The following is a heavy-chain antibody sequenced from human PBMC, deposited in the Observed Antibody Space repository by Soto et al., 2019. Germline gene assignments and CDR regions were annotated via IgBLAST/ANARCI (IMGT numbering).Heavy chain of an antibody. D-gene: IGHD4-17*01. Sequence: GGSLRLSCAASGFTVSSNYMSWVRQAPGKGLEWVSVIYSGGSTYYADSVKGRFTISRDNSKNTLYLQMNSLRAEDTAVYYCARDADYGDFKYYFDYWGHGTLVTVSS. CDR2: IYSGGST. J-gene: IGHJ4*01. V-gene: IGHV3-66*01. CDR1: GFTVSSNY. CDR3: ARDADYGDFKYYFDY.